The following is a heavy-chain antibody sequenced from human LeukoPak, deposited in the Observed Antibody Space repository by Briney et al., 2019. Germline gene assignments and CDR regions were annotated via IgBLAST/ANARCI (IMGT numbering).Heavy chain of an antibody. D-gene: IGHD4-11*01. CDR1: GYTFTDYY. CDR3: ATQMSHSNAYDF. V-gene: IGHV1-2*02. CDR2: INPNSGVT. J-gene: IGHJ4*02. Sequence: ASVKVSCKASGYTFTDYYIHWVRQAPGQGLEWMGWINPNSGVTNYAQKFQGRVTITRDTSISTAYMELSRLRSDDTAVYYCATQMSHSNAYDFWGQGTLVTVSS.